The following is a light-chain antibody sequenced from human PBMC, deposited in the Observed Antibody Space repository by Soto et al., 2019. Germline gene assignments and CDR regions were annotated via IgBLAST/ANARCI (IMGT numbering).Light chain of an antibody. J-gene: IGKJ1*01. CDR2: GAS. V-gene: IGKV3-20*01. Sequence: EFVLTQSPGTLSLSPGERATLSCRASQTVRNNYLAWYQQKAGQAPRLLIYGASSRAAGIPDRFSGSGSGTDFTLSISRLEPEDLALYFCQQYGTSPWTFGQGTKVDIK. CDR3: QQYGTSPWT. CDR1: QTVRNNY.